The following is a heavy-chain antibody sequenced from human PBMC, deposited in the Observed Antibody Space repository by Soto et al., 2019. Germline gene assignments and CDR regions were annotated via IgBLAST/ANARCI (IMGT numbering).Heavy chain of an antibody. D-gene: IGHD3-10*01. V-gene: IGHV4-34*01. CDR1: GGSFSGYY. J-gene: IGHJ6*02. Sequence: SETLSLTCAVYGGSFSGYYWSWIRQPPGKGLEWFGEINHSGSTNYNPSLKSRVTISVDTSKNQFSLKLSSVTATDTAVYYCARVPARHQYYYGSGSKRNYYYGMDVWGQGTTVT. CDR3: ARVPARHQYYYGSGSKRNYYYGMDV. CDR2: INHSGST.